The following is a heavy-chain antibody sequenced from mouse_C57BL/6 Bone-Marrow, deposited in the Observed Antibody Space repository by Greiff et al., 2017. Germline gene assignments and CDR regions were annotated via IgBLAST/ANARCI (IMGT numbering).Heavy chain of an antibody. CDR3: TSDHPLDSADHYYFDY. CDR2: ISSGGGYI. J-gene: IGHJ2*01. D-gene: IGHD3-2*02. Sequence: EVKLMESGEGLVKPGGSLKLSCAASGFTFSSYAMSWVRQTPEKRLEWVAYISSGGGYIYYADTVKGRFTMSSDNARNTLYLQMSSLKSEDTAMYYCTSDHPLDSADHYYFDYWGQGTTVTVSS. V-gene: IGHV5-9-1*02. CDR1: GFTFSSYA.